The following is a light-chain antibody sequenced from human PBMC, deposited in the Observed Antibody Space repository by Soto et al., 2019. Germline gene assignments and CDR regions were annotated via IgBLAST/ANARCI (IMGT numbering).Light chain of an antibody. V-gene: IGLV2-8*01. CDR1: SSDVGGYNY. Sequence: LTRPPSAAGFSGQSVTISCTGTSSDVGGYNYVSWYQQHPGKAPKLMIYEVNKRPSGVPDPFSASKSGNTASLTVSGLQAEDEADYYCSSYAGSNILFGTGTKVTVL. J-gene: IGLJ1*01. CDR3: SSYAGSNIL. CDR2: EVN.